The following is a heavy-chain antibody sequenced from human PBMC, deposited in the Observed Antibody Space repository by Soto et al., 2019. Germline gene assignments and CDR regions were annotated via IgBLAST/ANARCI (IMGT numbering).Heavy chain of an antibody. CDR3: ARGGWERPGDY. CDR1: GGSFSGYY. V-gene: IGHV4-34*04. D-gene: IGHD1-26*01. CDR2: INHSGST. Sequence: QVQLQQWGAGLLKPSETLSLTCAVYGGSFSGYYWSWIRQPPGKGLEGIGEINHSGSTNDNPSLKRSATISADTSKNQFALKLSSVTAADTAVYYCARGGWERPGDYWGQGTLVTVSS. J-gene: IGHJ4*02.